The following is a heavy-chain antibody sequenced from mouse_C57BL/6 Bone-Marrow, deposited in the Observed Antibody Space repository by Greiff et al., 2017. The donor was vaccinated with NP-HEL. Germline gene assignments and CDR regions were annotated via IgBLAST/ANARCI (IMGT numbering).Heavy chain of an antibody. V-gene: IGHV1-82*01. Sequence: QVQLQQSGPELVKPGASVKISCKASGYAFSSSWMNWVKQRPGKGLEWIGRIYPGDGATNYNGKFTGKATLPAAQSSSTAYMQLSSLTSEDSAVYFCARSYYGNYVDYWGQGTTLTVSS. CDR1: GYAFSSSW. CDR2: IYPGDGAT. J-gene: IGHJ2*01. CDR3: ARSYYGNYVDY. D-gene: IGHD2-1*01.